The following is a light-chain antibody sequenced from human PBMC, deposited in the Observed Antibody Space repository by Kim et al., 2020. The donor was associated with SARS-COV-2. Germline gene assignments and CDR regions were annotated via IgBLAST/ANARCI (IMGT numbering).Light chain of an antibody. J-gene: IGKJ4*01. CDR2: GAS. CDR1: QSANSN. CDR3: QQYNNWLT. Sequence: EIVLTQSPATLSVSPGERATLSCRASQSANSNLAWYQQKPGQAPRLLIYGASTRATGVPARFSGSGSGTDFTLTISSLQSEDFAVYYCQQYNNWLTFGGGTKVEI. V-gene: IGKV3-15*01.